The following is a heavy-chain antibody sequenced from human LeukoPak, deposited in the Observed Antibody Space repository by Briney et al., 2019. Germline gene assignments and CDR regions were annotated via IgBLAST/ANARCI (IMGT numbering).Heavy chain of an antibody. CDR1: GFTFSSYG. CDR3: AGSRWSAH. Sequence: GGSLRLSCAASGFTFSSYGMSWVRQAPGKGLEWVSGIYSGGPTYYADSVKGRFTISRDDSKNTLYLQMNSLRVEDTAVYYCAGSRWSAHWGQGTLVTVSS. D-gene: IGHD2-8*01. V-gene: IGHV3-53*01. J-gene: IGHJ4*02. CDR2: IYSGGPT.